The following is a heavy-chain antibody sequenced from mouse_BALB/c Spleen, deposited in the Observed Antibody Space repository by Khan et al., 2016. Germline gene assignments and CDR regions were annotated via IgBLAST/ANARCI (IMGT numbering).Heavy chain of an antibody. CDR1: GYTFSSYW. D-gene: IGHD4-1*01. Sequence: VQLQESGAELMKPGASVKISCRATGYTFSSYWIEWIKQRPGHGLEWIGQILPGSGSTHYNENFKGKATFTADTSSNTVYMQLGSLTSVDSAVYYCARNWAVDYWGQGTTLTVSS. J-gene: IGHJ2*01. CDR2: ILPGSGST. V-gene: IGHV1-9*01. CDR3: ARNWAVDY.